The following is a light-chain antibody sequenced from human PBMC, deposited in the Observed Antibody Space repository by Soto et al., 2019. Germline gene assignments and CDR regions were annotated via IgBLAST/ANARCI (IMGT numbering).Light chain of an antibody. CDR2: GAS. CDR3: QQQGRSWIT. CDR1: QSVNSNS. J-gene: IGKJ1*01. Sequence: VWSPSHGNMTSSLWGRATLTCRASQSVNSNSLAWYQQKPGQAPRVFIYGASTRATGIPDRFSGSGSGTDFTLTISRLEPEDFAVYYCQQQGRSWITFGQGTKVDIK. V-gene: IGKV3-20*01.